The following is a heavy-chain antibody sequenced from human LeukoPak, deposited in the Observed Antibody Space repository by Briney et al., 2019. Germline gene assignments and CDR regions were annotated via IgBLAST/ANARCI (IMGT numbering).Heavy chain of an antibody. CDR2: MNPNSGNT. D-gene: IGHD4-23*01. V-gene: IGHV1-8*01. CDR3: ARGDKGGNSADY. Sequence: ASEKVSCKASGYTFTSYDINWVRQATGQGLEWMGWMNPNSGNTGYAQKFQGRVTMTRNTSISTAYMELSSLRSEDTAVYYCARGDKGGNSADYWGQGTLVTVSS. J-gene: IGHJ4*02. CDR1: GYTFTSYD.